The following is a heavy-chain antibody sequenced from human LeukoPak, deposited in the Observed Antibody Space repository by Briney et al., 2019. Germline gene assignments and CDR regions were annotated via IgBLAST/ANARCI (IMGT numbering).Heavy chain of an antibody. CDR2: LNSDGSST. J-gene: IGHJ4*02. D-gene: IGHD3-10*01. Sequence: GGSLRLSCAASGFTFSSYWMHWVRQAPGKGLVWVTRLNSDGSSTSYADSVKGRFTISRDNAKNTLYLQMNSLRAEDTAVYYCASLYDSGSYYNFLDYWGQGTLVTVSS. V-gene: IGHV3-74*01. CDR3: ASLYDSGSYYNFLDY. CDR1: GFTFSSYW.